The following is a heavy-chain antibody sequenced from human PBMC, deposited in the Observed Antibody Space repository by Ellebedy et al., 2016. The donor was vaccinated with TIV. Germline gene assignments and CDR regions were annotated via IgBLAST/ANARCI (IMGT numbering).Heavy chain of an antibody. D-gene: IGHD6-19*01. CDR2: IDPKSGDT. CDR3: ARAQLGGWYYFDY. CDR1: GYTFTGYY. V-gene: IGHV1-2*02. Sequence: ASVKVSCKASGYTFTGYYMHWVRQAPGQGLEWMGWIDPKSGDTHYAQNFQGRVTVSRDTSISTVYMELTRLRSDDTAIYYCARAQLGGWYYFDYWGPGTLVTVSS. J-gene: IGHJ4*02.